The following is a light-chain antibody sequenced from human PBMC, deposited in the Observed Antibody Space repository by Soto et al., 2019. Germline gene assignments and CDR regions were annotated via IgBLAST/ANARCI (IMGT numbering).Light chain of an antibody. V-gene: IGKV1-39*01. Sequence: DIQMTQSPSSLSASVGDRVTITCRASQSISPYLNWYQQKPGKAPNLLIYSASILESGVPSRFSGSGSGTDFTLTISSLEPEDFATYYCLQHNSYPPTFGQGTKVDIK. CDR2: SAS. CDR3: LQHNSYPPT. CDR1: QSISPY. J-gene: IGKJ1*01.